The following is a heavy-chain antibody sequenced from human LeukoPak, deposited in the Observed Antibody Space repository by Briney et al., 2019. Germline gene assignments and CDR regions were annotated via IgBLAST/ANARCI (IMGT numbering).Heavy chain of an antibody. CDR1: GFTFSHYG. D-gene: IGHD2-15*01. Sequence: QPGGSLRLSCAASGFTFSHYGMHWVRQAPGRGLEWVAVIWSDGSNQYYADSVKGRFTISRDNFKNTVSLQMNSLRAEDTALYYCARVGVSATNTPAFDYWGQGTLVTVSS. V-gene: IGHV3-33*01. CDR2: IWSDGSNQ. CDR3: ARVGVSATNTPAFDY. J-gene: IGHJ4*02.